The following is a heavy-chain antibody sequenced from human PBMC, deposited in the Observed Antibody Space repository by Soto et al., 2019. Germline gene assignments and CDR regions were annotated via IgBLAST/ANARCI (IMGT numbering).Heavy chain of an antibody. CDR1: GFTFNSLS. Sequence: QVQLVESGGDMVQAGTSLRLSCTGSGFTFNSLSLHWVRQGPDKGLEWVAVVSFDGKDTYYADSVKGRFTVSRDNSENTIYLQANSRRAEVTAVYYCAREPYGDSQYFDYWGQGTPVTVSS. D-gene: IGHD2-21*02. V-gene: IGHV3-30*04. CDR3: AREPYGDSQYFDY. J-gene: IGHJ4*02. CDR2: VSFDGKDT.